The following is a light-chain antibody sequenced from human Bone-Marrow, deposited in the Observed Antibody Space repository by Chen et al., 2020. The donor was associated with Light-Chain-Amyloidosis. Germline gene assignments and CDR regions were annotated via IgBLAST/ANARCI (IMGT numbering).Light chain of an antibody. CDR3: QQYHDWPPIT. CDR2: AAS. J-gene: IGKJ5*01. V-gene: IGKV3-15*01. CDR1: QSVRSN. Sequence: EIVMTQYPASVTVSPGESVTLSCRASQSVRSNLAWYQQRPGQAPRLLISAASTRASNVPVRFSGSGSGTEFTLTSSTLQSEDFAVYYCQQYHDWPPITFGQGTRLEIK.